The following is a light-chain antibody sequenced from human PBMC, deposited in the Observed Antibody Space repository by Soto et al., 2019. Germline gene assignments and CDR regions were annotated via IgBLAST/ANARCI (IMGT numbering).Light chain of an antibody. CDR1: QSVGST. CDR3: QQSSSSLT. Sequence: EIFMTQSPATLSVFPGERVILSCRASQSVGSTLAWYQQKPGQAPRLLIRGASTRARGVPARFSGSGSGTEFTLTISSLQSEDFAVYYCQQSSSSLTFGGGTTLEIK. CDR2: GAS. V-gene: IGKV3-15*01. J-gene: IGKJ4*02.